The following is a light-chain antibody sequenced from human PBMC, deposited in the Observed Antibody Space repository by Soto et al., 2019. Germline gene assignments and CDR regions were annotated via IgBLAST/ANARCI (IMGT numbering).Light chain of an antibody. V-gene: IGKV3-15*01. CDR1: QSVSSN. J-gene: IGKJ5*01. Sequence: EIVMTQSPATLSVSPGERATLSCRASQSVSSNLAWYQQKPGQAPRLLIYGASTRATGIPARFSGSGSGTEFTLTISSLQFEDFAVYYCQQYNNWPRTITFGQGTRLEI. CDR2: GAS. CDR3: QQYNNWPRTIT.